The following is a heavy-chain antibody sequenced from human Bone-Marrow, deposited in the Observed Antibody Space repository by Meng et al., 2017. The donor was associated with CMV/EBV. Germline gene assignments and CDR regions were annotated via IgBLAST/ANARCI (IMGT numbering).Heavy chain of an antibody. D-gene: IGHD3-22*01. Sequence: QVQLVQSGAEVKKPEASVKVSCKASGYTFTSYGISWVRQAPGQGLEWMGWISAYNGNTNYAQKLQGRVIMTTDTSTSTAYMELRSLRSDDTAVYYCAVTYYYDSSGYYSFDYWGQGTLVTVSS. CDR2: ISAYNGNT. CDR1: GYTFTSYG. J-gene: IGHJ4*02. CDR3: AVTYYYDSSGYYSFDY. V-gene: IGHV1-18*01.